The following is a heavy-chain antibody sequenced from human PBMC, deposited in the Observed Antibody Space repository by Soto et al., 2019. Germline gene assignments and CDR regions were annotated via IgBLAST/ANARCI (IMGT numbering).Heavy chain of an antibody. CDR3: ARGTPVWFDP. CDR2: INAGNGNT. V-gene: IGHV1-3*05. Sequence: QVQNVQSGAEEKKPGASVKVSCKASGYIFTSYAMHWVRQAPGQRLEWMGWINAGNGNTKYSQKFQGRVPITRDTSARTAYMQLCSLRSEDTAVYYCARGTPVWFDPWGQGTLVTVSS. CDR1: GYIFTSYA. J-gene: IGHJ5*02. D-gene: IGHD3-10*01.